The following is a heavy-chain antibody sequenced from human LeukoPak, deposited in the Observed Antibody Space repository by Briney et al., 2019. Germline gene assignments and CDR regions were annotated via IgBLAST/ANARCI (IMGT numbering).Heavy chain of an antibody. V-gene: IGHV2-5*02. CDR1: GFSLGTSGVG. CDR2: IYWDDDK. CDR3: AHLRYCSSTSCLNWFDP. D-gene: IGHD2-2*01. Sequence: SGPTLVKPTQTLTLTCTFSGFSLGTSGVGVGWIRQPPGKALEWLALIYWDDDKRYSPSLKSRLTITKDTSKNQVVLTMTNMDPVDTATYYCAHLRYCSSTSCLNWFDPWGQGTLVTVSS. J-gene: IGHJ5*02.